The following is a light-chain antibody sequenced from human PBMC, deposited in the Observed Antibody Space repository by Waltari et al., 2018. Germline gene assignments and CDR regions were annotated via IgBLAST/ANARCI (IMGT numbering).Light chain of an antibody. V-gene: IGKV3-20*01. CDR2: GAS. Sequence: EIVLTQPPGTLSLSPGGRATLSCRASESVRSNYLNWYQQKRGQAPRLLIYGASSRATDIPDRFSGSGSGTDFTLTINRLEPEDFAVYYCQYYGSSPLFTFGLGTKLDIK. J-gene: IGKJ2*01. CDR3: QYYGSSPLFT. CDR1: ESVRSNY.